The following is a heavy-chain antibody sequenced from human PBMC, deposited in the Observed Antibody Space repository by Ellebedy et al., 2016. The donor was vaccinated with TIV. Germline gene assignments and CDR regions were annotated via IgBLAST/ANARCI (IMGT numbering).Heavy chain of an antibody. D-gene: IGHD4-11*01. CDR3: ARALRGDYRYYFEY. CDR1: GGTFSNYA. CDR2: IIPMFGTS. V-gene: IGHV1-69*13. J-gene: IGHJ4*02. Sequence: SVKVSXXASGGTFSNYAISWVRQAPGQGLEWMGGIIPMFGTSNYAQKFQGRVTITADESTSTAYMEPSSLTSEDTAVFYCARALRGDYRYYFEYWGQGTLVTVSS.